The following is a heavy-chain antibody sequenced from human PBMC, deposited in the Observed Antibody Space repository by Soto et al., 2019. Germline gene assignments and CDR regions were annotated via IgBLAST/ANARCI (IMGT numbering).Heavy chain of an antibody. CDR1: GDSIISYY. V-gene: IGHV4-59*01. D-gene: IGHD6-6*01. Sequence: PSETLSLTCTVSGDSIISYYCVFIRHPPGKGLEWIGYIHYSGSTNYNPSLKSRVTISVDTPKNQFSLKVNSMTAADTAVYYCARGGLAARKGRWFDPWGQGTLVTVSS. J-gene: IGHJ5*02. CDR2: IHYSGST. CDR3: ARGGLAARKGRWFDP.